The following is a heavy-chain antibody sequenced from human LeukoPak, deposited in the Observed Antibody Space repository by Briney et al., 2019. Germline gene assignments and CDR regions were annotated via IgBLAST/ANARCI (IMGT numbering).Heavy chain of an antibody. CDR3: ARGEPRIARPGAPPFDL. J-gene: IGHJ2*01. Sequence: KSSETLSLTCTVSGRSISSYYWQWIRQPPGKSLEWVGYVYYSGSTDYNPSLKSRVTISVDTSKNQFSLRLTSVTAADTAVYYCARGEPRIARPGAPPFDLWGRGTLVTVSS. D-gene: IGHD6-13*01. V-gene: IGHV4-59*01. CDR1: GRSISSYY. CDR2: VYYSGST.